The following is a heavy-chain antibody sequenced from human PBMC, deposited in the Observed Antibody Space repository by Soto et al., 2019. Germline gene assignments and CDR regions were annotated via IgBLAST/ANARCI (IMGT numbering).Heavy chain of an antibody. CDR2: TYFRSKWYN. D-gene: IGHD5-12*01. J-gene: IGHJ5*02. CDR3: AKGDNLGPKTGYAFDP. Sequence: SQTFSLTCAISGDSVSSNTASWNWIRQSPSRSLEWLGRTYFRSKWYNDYAVSVKSRIIINPDTSNNQFSLQLNSVTPEDTAVYFCAKGDNLGPKTGYAFDPWGQGIMVTVSS. CDR1: GDSVSSNTAS. V-gene: IGHV6-1*01.